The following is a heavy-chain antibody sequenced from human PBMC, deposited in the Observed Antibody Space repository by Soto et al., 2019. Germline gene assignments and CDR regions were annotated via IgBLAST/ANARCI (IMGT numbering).Heavy chain of an antibody. CDR2: LDPSDSYT. D-gene: IGHD3-16*01. Sequence: GESLKISCKGSGYSFTSYWISWVRQMPGKGLEWMGRLDPSDSYTNYSPTFQVHVTISADKSISTAYLQGSSLKASDTAMYYCARHGGYYYYYYMDVWGKGTTVTVSS. CDR3: ARHGGYYYYYYMDV. V-gene: IGHV5-10-1*01. J-gene: IGHJ6*03. CDR1: GYSFTSYW.